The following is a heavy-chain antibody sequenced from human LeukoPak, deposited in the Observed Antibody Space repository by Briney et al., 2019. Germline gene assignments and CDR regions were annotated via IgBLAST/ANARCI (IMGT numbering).Heavy chain of an antibody. CDR3: AKDPGAAAAVNWFDP. Sequence: GSLRLSCTASGFTFSSYTMSWVRQAPGKGLKWVSTITTGGPNTYYADSVKGRFTISRDNSKNTLYLQMNSLRAEDTAVYYCAKDPGAAAAVNWFDPWGQGTLVTVSS. J-gene: IGHJ5*02. CDR1: GFTFSSYT. CDR2: ITTGGPNT. V-gene: IGHV3-23*01. D-gene: IGHD6-13*01.